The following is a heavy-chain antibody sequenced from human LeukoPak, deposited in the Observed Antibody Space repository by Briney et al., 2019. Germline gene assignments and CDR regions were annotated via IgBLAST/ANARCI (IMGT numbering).Heavy chain of an antibody. Sequence: GASVKVSCKASGYTFTSYGISWVRQAPGQGLEWMGWISAYNGNTNYAQKLQGRVTMTTDTSTSTAYMELRSLRSDDTALYYCARDGSSSWYYYYMDVWGKGTTVTISS. J-gene: IGHJ6*03. D-gene: IGHD6-13*01. CDR1: GYTFTSYG. CDR2: ISAYNGNT. CDR3: ARDGSSSWYYYYMDV. V-gene: IGHV1-18*01.